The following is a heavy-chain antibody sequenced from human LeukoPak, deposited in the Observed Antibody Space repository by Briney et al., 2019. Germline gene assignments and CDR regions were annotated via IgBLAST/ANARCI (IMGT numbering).Heavy chain of an antibody. Sequence: SETLSLTCTVSGGSISSSSYYWGWIRQPPGKGLEWIGSIYYSGSTYYNPSLKSRVTISVDTSKNQFSLKLSSVTAADTAVYYCARDRWAGYSSGANWFDPWGQGTLVTVSS. J-gene: IGHJ5*02. V-gene: IGHV4-39*07. D-gene: IGHD6-19*01. CDR3: ARDRWAGYSSGANWFDP. CDR1: GGSISSSSYY. CDR2: IYYSGST.